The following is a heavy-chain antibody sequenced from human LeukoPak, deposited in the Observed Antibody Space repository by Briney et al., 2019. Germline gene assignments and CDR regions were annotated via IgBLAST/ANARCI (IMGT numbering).Heavy chain of an antibody. J-gene: IGHJ4*02. D-gene: IGHD2-2*01. CDR1: GNYW. CDR3: VSFYETN. CDR2: INSDGSWT. V-gene: IGHV3-74*01. Sequence: PGGPLRLSCAASGNYWMHWVRQAPGKGLVWVSHINSDGSWTGYADSVKGRFTISKDNARNTVYLQMNNLRAEDTAVYYCVSFYETNWGRGTLVTVSS.